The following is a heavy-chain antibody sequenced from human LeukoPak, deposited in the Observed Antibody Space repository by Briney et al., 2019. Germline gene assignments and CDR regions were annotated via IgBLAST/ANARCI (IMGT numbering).Heavy chain of an antibody. V-gene: IGHV4-30-4*02. CDR2: IYYSGST. CDR1: GGSISSGDYY. CDR3: ASSSGIRHLGY. J-gene: IGHJ4*02. D-gene: IGHD3-10*01. Sequence: SETLSLTCTVSGGSISSGDYYWSWIRQPPGKGLEWIGYIYYSGSTYYNPSLKSRVTISVDTSKNQFSLKLSSVTAADTAVYYCASSSGIRHLGYWGQGTLVTVSS.